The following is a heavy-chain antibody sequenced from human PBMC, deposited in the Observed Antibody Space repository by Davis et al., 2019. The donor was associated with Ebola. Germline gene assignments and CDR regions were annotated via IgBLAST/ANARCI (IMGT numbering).Heavy chain of an antibody. CDR2: LSYSGST. Sequence: MPSETLSLTCTVSGGSISSSNYFWGWIRQPPGKGPEWIGSLSYSGSTFYDASLKSRVTISVDSSKNQLSLKVTSVTAADTAVYYCARHPGFWSAYFDYWGQGALVTVSS. D-gene: IGHD3-3*01. V-gene: IGHV4-39*01. J-gene: IGHJ4*02. CDR1: GGSISSSNYF. CDR3: ARHPGFWSAYFDY.